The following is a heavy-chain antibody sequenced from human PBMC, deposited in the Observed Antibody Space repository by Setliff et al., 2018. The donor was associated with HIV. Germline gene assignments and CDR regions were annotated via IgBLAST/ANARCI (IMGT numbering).Heavy chain of an antibody. Sequence: PSETLSLTCVVSGYSISSGYYWGWIRQPPGTGLEWIGSFYHSTTYYNPSLKSRVTISVDTSKNQFSLKLISVTAADTAVYYCARYGGNSFWFDPWGQGTLVTVPS. D-gene: IGHD2-21*01. V-gene: IGHV4-38-2*01. CDR3: ARYGGNSFWFDP. J-gene: IGHJ5*02. CDR2: FYHSTT. CDR1: GYSISSGYY.